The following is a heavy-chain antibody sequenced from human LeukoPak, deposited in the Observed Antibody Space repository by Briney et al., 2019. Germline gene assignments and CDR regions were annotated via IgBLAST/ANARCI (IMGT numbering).Heavy chain of an antibody. D-gene: IGHD3-16*01. J-gene: IGHJ6*02. V-gene: IGHV3-23*01. CDR2: ISGSGGST. CDR1: GFTFSSYA. Sequence: GGSLRLSCAASGFTFSSYAMSWVRQAPGKGLEWVSAISGSGGSTYYADSVKGRFTISRDNSKNTLYLQMNSLRAEDTAVYYCAKGAGSGSLYYYYYYGMDVWGQGTTVTVSS. CDR3: AKGAGSGSLYYYYYYGMDV.